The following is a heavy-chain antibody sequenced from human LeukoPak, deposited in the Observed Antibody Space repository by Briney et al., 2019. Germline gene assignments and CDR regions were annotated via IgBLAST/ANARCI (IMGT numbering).Heavy chain of an antibody. V-gene: IGHV3-30-3*01. CDR2: ISYDGSNK. CDR3: AREMNEAARPLDY. D-gene: IGHD6-6*01. CDR1: GFTFISYA. Sequence: GGPLSLSCAASGFTFISYAMHWVRQAPGKGLEWVAVISYDGSNKYYADSVKGRFTISRDNSKNTLYLQMNSLRAEDTAVYYCAREMNEAARPLDYWGQGTLVTVSS. J-gene: IGHJ4*02.